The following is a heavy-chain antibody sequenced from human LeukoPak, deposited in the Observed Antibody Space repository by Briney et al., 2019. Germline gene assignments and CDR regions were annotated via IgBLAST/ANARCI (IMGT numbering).Heavy chain of an antibody. CDR3: ARDDELLFDY. J-gene: IGHJ4*02. CDR2: ISSSSSYI. CDR1: GFTFSIYS. V-gene: IGHV3-21*01. D-gene: IGHD1-26*01. Sequence: NPRGSLRLSCAASGFTFSIYSMNWVRQAPGKGLEWVSSISSSSSYIYYADSVKGRFTISRDNAKNSLYLQMNSLRAEDTAVYYCARDDELLFDYGGQGTLVTVS.